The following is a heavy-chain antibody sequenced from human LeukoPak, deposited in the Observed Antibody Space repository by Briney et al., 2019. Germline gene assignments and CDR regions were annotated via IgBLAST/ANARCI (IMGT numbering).Heavy chain of an antibody. CDR2: IYPGDSNT. CDR3: ARALVGDSSGSYYFDY. V-gene: IGHV5-51*01. D-gene: IGHD3-22*01. Sequence: GESLKISCKGSGYSFTSYWIGWVRQMPGKGLEWMGIIYPGDSNTSYSQSFQGQVTISTDKSISTAYLQWSSLKAADTAMYYCARALVGDSSGSYYFDYWGQGNLVTVSS. CDR1: GYSFTSYW. J-gene: IGHJ4*02.